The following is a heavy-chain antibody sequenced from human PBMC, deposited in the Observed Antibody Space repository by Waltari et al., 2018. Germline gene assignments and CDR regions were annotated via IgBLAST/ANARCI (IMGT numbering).Heavy chain of an antibody. CDR3: ATRIGWLQGFDAFDI. D-gene: IGHD5-12*01. V-gene: IGHV3-30*02. CDR1: GFTFSSYG. Sequence: QVQLVESGGGVVQPGGSLRLSCAASGFTFSSYGMHWVRQAPGKGLEWVAFIRYDGSNKYYADSVKGRFTISRDNSKNTLYLQMNSLRAEDTAAYYCATRIGWLQGFDAFDIWGQGTMVTVSS. CDR2: IRYDGSNK. J-gene: IGHJ3*02.